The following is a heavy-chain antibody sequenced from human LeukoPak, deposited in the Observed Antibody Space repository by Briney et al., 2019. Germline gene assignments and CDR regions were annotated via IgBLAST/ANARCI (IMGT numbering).Heavy chain of an antibody. CDR2: IYFSGST. V-gene: IGHV4-59*08. D-gene: IGHD2-15*01. J-gene: IGHJ4*02. CDR1: GDSITSFY. Sequence: PSETLSLTCTVSGDSITSFYWSWIRQPPGKGLEWIGYIYFSGSTNYNPSLKSRVTVSLDTTKNQVSLKLSSVSAADTAVYYCASTGYCIGGSCYSNYFDHWGQGTLVTVSS. CDR3: ASTGYCIGGSCYSNYFDH.